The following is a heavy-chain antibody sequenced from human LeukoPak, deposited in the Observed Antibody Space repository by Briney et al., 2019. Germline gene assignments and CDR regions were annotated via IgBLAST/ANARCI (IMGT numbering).Heavy chain of an antibody. CDR1: GRSFSSYY. D-gene: IGHD3-22*01. CDR2: INHSGST. J-gene: IGHJ5*02. V-gene: IGHV4-34*01. CDR3: ARGRGGYYYSWCDR. Sequence: SETLSLTCAVYGRSFSSYYWSWLRQPPGTGLEWIGEINHSGSTNYNPSLKSRVTISVDTSKNQCSLKLSSVTAADTAVYYCARGRGGYYYSWCDRWGQGTLVTVSS.